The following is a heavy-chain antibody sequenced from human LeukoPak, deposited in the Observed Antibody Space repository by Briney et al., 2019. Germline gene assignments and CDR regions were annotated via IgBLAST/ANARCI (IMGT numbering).Heavy chain of an antibody. V-gene: IGHV4-39*01. CDR2: IYYSGST. Sequence: SSETLSLTCTVSGGSISSSSYYWGWIRQPPGKGLEWIGSIYYSGSTYYNPSLKSRVTISVDTSKDQFSLKLSSVTAADTAVYYCARRLITFGGVIVIQGGAFDIWGQGTMVTVSS. CDR3: ARRLITFGGVIVIQGGAFDI. D-gene: IGHD3-16*02. CDR1: GGSISSSSYY. J-gene: IGHJ3*02.